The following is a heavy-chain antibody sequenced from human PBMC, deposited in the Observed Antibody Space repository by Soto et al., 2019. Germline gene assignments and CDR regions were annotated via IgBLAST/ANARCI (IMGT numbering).Heavy chain of an antibody. CDR2: ISYDGSNK. V-gene: IGHV3-30*18. J-gene: IGHJ4*02. Sequence: QVQLVESGGGVVQPGRSLRLSCAASGFTFSSYGMHWVRQAPGKGLEWVAVISYDGSNKYYADSVKGRFTTSRDNSKNTLYLQMNSLRADVTAVYYGANGGETYYYYSSGYFSDYWGQGTLVTVSS. CDR1: GFTFSSYG. CDR3: ANGGETYYYYSSGYFSDY. D-gene: IGHD3-22*01.